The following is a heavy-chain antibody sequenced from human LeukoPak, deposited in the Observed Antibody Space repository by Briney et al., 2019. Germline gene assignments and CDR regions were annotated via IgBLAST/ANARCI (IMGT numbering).Heavy chain of an antibody. J-gene: IGHJ5*02. CDR3: ARDRSPVEMATIGGWFDP. CDR1: GGTFSSYA. D-gene: IGHD5-24*01. Sequence: ASVKVSCKASGGTFSSYAISWVRQPPGQGLEWMGRIIPIFGIANYAQKFQGRVTITADKSTSTAYMELSSLRSEDTAVYYCARDRSPVEMATIGGWFDPWGQGTLVTVSS. CDR2: IIPIFGIA. V-gene: IGHV1-69*04.